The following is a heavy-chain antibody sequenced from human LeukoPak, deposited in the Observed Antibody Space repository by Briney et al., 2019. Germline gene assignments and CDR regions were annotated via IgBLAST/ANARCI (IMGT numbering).Heavy chain of an antibody. J-gene: IGHJ5*02. V-gene: IGHV3-33*01. CDR3: PRDKGYTGPALHH. Sequence: PGGSLRLSCAASGFTFSSYGMHWVRQAPGKGLEWVAVIWYDGSNKYYADSVKGRFTMSRDNSKNQLYMQMTGLRAEDSAVHYCPRDKGYTGPALHHWGQGPLVSVPS. CDR1: GFTFSSYG. CDR2: IWYDGSNK. D-gene: IGHD6-13*01.